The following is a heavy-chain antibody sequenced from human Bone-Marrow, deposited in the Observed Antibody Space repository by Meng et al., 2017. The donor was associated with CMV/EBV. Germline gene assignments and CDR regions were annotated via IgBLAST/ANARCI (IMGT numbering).Heavy chain of an antibody. V-gene: IGHV3-30*02. D-gene: IGHD1-14*01. J-gene: IGHJ4*02. CDR2: IRYDGSNK. CDR3: AKERTGYFDY. Sequence: GESLKISCAASGFTVSSNYMSWVRQAPGKGLEWVAFIRYDGSNKYYADSVKGRFTISRDNSKNTLYLQMNSLRAEDTAVYYCAKERTGYFDYWGQGTLVTVSS. CDR1: GFTVSSNY.